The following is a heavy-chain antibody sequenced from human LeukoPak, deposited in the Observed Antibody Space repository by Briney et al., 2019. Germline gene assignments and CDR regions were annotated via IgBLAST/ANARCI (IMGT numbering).Heavy chain of an antibody. CDR2: ITWDSGTT. CDR3: AKGYSSGWYPFDY. Sequence: GGSLRLSCAASGFTFDDYTMHWVRQAPGKSLEWVSLITWDSGTTYYKDSVKGRFTISRDNSKNSLYLQMNSPRTEDTALYYCAKGYSSGWYPFDYWGQGTLVTVSP. V-gene: IGHV3-43*01. CDR1: GFTFDDYT. J-gene: IGHJ4*02. D-gene: IGHD6-19*01.